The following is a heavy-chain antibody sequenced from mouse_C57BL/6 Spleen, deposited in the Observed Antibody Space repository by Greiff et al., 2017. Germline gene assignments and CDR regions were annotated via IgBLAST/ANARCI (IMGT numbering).Heavy chain of an antibody. J-gene: IGHJ1*03. D-gene: IGHD2-1*01. CDR3: AREGGNHWYFDV. CDR1: GYAFTNYL. CDR2: INPGSGGT. Sequence: QVQLQQSGAELVRPGTSVKVSCKASGYAFTNYLIEWVKQRPGQGLEWIGVINPGSGGTNYNEKFKGKATLTADKSSSTAYMQLSSLTSEDSAVYFCAREGGNHWYFDVWGTGTTVTVSS. V-gene: IGHV1-54*01.